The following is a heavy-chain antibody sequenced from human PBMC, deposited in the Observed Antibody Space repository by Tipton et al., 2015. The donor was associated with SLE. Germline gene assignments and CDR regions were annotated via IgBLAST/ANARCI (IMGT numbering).Heavy chain of an antibody. Sequence: TLSLTCAVYGGSFSGYYWSWIRQPPGKGLEWIGYIYHSGSTNYNPSLQRRVAISVDTSKNQFSLKLNSMTAADTAVYYCARDFGNVGRFDSWGQGTLVRVSS. CDR3: ARDFGNVGRFDS. CDR2: IYHSGST. CDR1: GGSFSGYY. D-gene: IGHD1-14*01. V-gene: IGHV4-34*01. J-gene: IGHJ5*01.